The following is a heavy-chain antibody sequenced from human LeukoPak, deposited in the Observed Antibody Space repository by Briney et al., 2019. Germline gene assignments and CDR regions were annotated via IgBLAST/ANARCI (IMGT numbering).Heavy chain of an antibody. Sequence: PSETLPLTCTVSGGSVSSSSYNWGWIRQPPGKGLEWIGSIYYTGITYYNPSVESRVTISVDMSKNKFSLELNSVTAADTAVYYCARQVRFPVVVFMDVWGKGTTVTVSS. CDR3: ARQVRFPVVVFMDV. V-gene: IGHV4-39*01. CDR1: GGSVSSSSYN. CDR2: IYYTGIT. D-gene: IGHD2-2*01. J-gene: IGHJ6*03.